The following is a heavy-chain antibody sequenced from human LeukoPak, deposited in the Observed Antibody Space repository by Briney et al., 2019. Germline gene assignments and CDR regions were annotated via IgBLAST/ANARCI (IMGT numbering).Heavy chain of an antibody. J-gene: IGHJ4*02. Sequence: PGGSLRLSCAASGFSFSGSAMHWVRQASEKGLEWVGRIRSKSNSYATAYGASVKGRFTISRDESKNTAYLQMNSLKTEDTAVYYCTRQEEPTALIDHWGQGTLVTVSS. CDR2: IRSKSNSYAT. CDR3: TRQEEPTALIDH. CDR1: GFSFSGSA. D-gene: IGHD5-18*01. V-gene: IGHV3-73*01.